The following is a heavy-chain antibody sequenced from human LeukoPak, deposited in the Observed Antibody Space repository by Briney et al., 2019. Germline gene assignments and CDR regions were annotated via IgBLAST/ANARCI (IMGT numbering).Heavy chain of an antibody. CDR1: GFTFSSYG. CDR3: ARAQSRYSGYDSFPFDY. J-gene: IGHJ4*02. Sequence: GGSLRLSCAASGFTFSSYGMHWVRQAPGKGLEWVAFIRYDGSNKYYADSVKGRFTISRDRSKNTLYLQMNSLRAEDTAVYYCARAQSRYSGYDSFPFDYWGQGTLVTVSS. D-gene: IGHD5-12*01. V-gene: IGHV3-30*02. CDR2: IRYDGSNK.